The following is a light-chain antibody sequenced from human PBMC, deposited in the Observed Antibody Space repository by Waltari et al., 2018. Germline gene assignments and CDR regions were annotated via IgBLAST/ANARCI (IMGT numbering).Light chain of an antibody. CDR2: EVS. Sequence: QSALTQPASVSGSPGQSITVSCTGTSSDVGSYNLVSWYQQHPGNAPKLLIFEVSQLPSGISTRFSGSTSGNTASLTVSGLQADDGADYYCSSSAGNRSVVFGGGTKLTVL. V-gene: IGLV2-23*02. J-gene: IGLJ2*01. CDR1: SSDVGSYNL. CDR3: SSSAGNRSVV.